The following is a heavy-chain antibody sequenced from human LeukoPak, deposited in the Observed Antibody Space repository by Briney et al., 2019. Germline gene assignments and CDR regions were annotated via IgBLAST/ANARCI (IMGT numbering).Heavy chain of an antibody. D-gene: IGHD1-1*01. CDR3: ARDRGTWNDDGFDY. CDR2: IYHSGST. CDR1: GYSISSGYY. Sequence: PSETLSLTCTVSGYSISSGYYWGWIRQPPGKGLEWIGSIYHSGSTYYNPSLKSRVTISVDTSKNQFSLKLSSVTAADTAVYYCARDRGTWNDDGFDYWGQGTLVTVSS. J-gene: IGHJ4*02. V-gene: IGHV4-38-2*02.